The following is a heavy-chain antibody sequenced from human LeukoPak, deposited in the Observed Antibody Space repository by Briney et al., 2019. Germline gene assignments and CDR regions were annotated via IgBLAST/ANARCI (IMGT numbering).Heavy chain of an antibody. Sequence: PGGSLRLSCAASGFTFSSYSMNWVRQAPGKGLEWVSSISSSSSYIYYADSVKGRFTISRDNAKNSLYLQMNSLKTEDTAVYYCTRPGIDYYDSSGYLDWGQGTLVTVSS. V-gene: IGHV3-21*04. CDR3: TRPGIDYYDSSGYLD. CDR1: GFTFSSYS. D-gene: IGHD3-22*01. CDR2: ISSSSSYI. J-gene: IGHJ4*02.